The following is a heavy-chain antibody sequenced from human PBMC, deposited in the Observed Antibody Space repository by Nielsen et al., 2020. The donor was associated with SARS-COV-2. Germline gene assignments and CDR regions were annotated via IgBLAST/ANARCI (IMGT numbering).Heavy chain of an antibody. V-gene: IGHV3-21*01. CDR1: GFTFSSYS. CDR2: ISSSSSYI. J-gene: IGHJ4*02. D-gene: IGHD6-19*01. CDR3: ASIAVAGPGY. Sequence: GESLKISCAASGFTFSSYSMNWVRQAPGKGLEWVSSISSSSSYIYYADSVKGRFTISRDNAKNSLYLQMNSLRAEDTAVYYCASIAVAGPGYWGQGTLVTVSS.